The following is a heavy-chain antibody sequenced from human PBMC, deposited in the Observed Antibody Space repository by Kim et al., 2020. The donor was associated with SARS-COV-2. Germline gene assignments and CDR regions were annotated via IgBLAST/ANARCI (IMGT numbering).Heavy chain of an antibody. Sequence: GGSLRLSCAASGFTFSSYAMHWVRQAPGKGLEWVAVISYDGSNKYYADSVKGRFTISRDNSKNTLYLQMNSLRAEDTAVYYCARDRGKGLRHAFDIWGQGTMVTVSS. D-gene: IGHD3-10*01. CDR3: ARDRGKGLRHAFDI. V-gene: IGHV3-30*04. CDR2: ISYDGSNK. CDR1: GFTFSSYA. J-gene: IGHJ3*02.